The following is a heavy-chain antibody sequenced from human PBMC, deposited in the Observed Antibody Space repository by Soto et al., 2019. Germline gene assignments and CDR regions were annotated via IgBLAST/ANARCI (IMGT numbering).Heavy chain of an antibody. D-gene: IGHD3-10*01. CDR1: GGTFSSYT. CDR2: IIPILGIA. J-gene: IGHJ4*02. CDR3: VRGPGSGSIDY. Sequence: SVKVSCKASGGTFSSYTISWVRQAPGQGLEWMGRIIPILGIANYAQKFQGRVTITADKSTSTAYMELSSLRSEDTAVYYCVRGPGSGSIDYWGQGTLVTVSS. V-gene: IGHV1-69*02.